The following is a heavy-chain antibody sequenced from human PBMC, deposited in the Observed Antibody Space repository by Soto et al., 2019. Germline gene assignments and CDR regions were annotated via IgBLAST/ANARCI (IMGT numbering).Heavy chain of an antibody. CDR1: GGSISSYY. J-gene: IGHJ6*02. CDR3: AREGRYYDSRGYYYPIYYYYGMDV. V-gene: IGHV4-59*12. D-gene: IGHD3-22*01. CDR2: IYYSGST. Sequence: SETLSLTCTVSGGSISSYYWSWIRQPPGKGLEWIGYIYYSGSTYYNPSLKSRVTISVDTSKNQFSLKLSSVTAADTAVYYCAREGRYYDSRGYYYPIYYYYGMDVWGQGTTVTVSS.